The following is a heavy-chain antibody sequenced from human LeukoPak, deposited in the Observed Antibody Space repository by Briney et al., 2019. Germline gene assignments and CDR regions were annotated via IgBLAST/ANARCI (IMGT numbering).Heavy chain of an antibody. V-gene: IGHV3-64*01. Sequence: GGSLRLSCATSGFVFSNYAMTWARQAPGKGLEYVSAITGDGSTPYYANSVKGRFTISRDNSRNTLYLQMGSLRSEDLAVYYCARVGFSGYDSWGQGTLVTVSS. J-gene: IGHJ5*02. D-gene: IGHD5-12*01. CDR1: GFVFSNYA. CDR3: ARVGFSGYDS. CDR2: ITGDGSTP.